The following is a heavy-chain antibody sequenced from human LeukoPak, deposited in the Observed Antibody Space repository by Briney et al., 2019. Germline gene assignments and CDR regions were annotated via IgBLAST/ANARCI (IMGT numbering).Heavy chain of an antibody. D-gene: IGHD2-21*02. J-gene: IGHJ4*02. Sequence: PGGSLRLSCAASGFTFSSYAMSWVRQAPGKGLEWVSSISSSGANTYYADSEKRRFTIARDNSKNTLYLQMSSLRAEDTAVYYCAKRDRPCSGDCSAPYYFDYWGQGTLVTVSS. CDR2: ISSSGANT. CDR3: AKRDRPCSGDCSAPYYFDY. CDR1: GFTFSSYA. V-gene: IGHV3-23*01.